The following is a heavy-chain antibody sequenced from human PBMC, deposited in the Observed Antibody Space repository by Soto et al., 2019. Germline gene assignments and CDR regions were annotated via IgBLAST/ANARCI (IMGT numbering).Heavy chain of an antibody. D-gene: IGHD3-10*01. CDR3: ATDIYYGSGRDY. CDR2: FDPEDGET. V-gene: IGHV1-24*01. J-gene: IGHJ4*02. CDR1: GYTLTELS. Sequence: ASLKVSCKVSGYTLTELSMHWVRQAPGKGLEWMGGFDPEDGETIYAQKFQGRVTMTEDTSTDTAYMELSSLRSEDTAVYYCATDIYYGSGRDYWGQGTLVTVSS.